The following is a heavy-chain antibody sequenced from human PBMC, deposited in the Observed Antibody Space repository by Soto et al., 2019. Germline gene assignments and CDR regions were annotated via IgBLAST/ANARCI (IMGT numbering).Heavy chain of an antibody. J-gene: IGHJ6*02. CDR2: MSHDGRNK. CDR3: ARDLGRTAAGYYYYYAMDV. D-gene: IGHD2-2*01. CDR1: GFTFSTYA. Sequence: GGSLRLSCAASGFTFSTYAIHWVRQAPGKGLEWVAVMSHDGRNKYYADSVKGRFTISRDNAKNSLYLQMNSLRAEDTATYYCARDLGRTAAGYYYYYAMDVWGQGTTVTVSS. V-gene: IGHV3-30*04.